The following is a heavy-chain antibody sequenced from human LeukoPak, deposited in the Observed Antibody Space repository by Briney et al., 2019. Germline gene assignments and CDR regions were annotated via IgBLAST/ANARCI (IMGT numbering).Heavy chain of an antibody. CDR1: GGSFSGYY. CDR3: ARGKLWFGELLSANDY. Sequence: PSETLSLTCAVYGGSFSGYYWSWIRQPPGKGLEWIGEINHSGSTNYNPSLKSRVTISVDTSKNQFSLKLSSVTAADTAVYYCARGKLWFGELLSANDYWGQGTRVTVSS. CDR2: INHSGST. J-gene: IGHJ4*02. D-gene: IGHD3-10*01. V-gene: IGHV4-34*01.